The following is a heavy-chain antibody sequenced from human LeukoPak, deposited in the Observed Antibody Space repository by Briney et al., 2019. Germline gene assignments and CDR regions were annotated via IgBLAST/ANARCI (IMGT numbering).Heavy chain of an antibody. CDR2: INHSGST. V-gene: IGHV4-34*01. D-gene: IGHD3-10*01. CDR1: GGSFSGYY. J-gene: IGHJ6*03. CDR3: ARTLITYYYGSGSYPDYYYYYMDV. Sequence: SETLSLTCAVYGGSFSGYYWSWIRQPPGKGLAWIGEINHSGSTNYNPSLKSRVTISVDTSKNQFSLKLSSVTAADTAVYYCARTLITYYYGSGSYPDYYYYYMDVWGKGTTVTISS.